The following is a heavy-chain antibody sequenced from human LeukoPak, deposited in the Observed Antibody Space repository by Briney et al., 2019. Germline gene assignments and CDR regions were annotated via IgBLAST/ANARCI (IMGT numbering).Heavy chain of an antibody. V-gene: IGHV4-39*01. CDR3: ARHSVTAMRFGFDY. Sequence: SETLSLTGTVSGGSISSTRYYWGWIRQPPGKGLEWIGTIFYAGSTYYNPSLKSRVTVDVDTSKNQFSLKLSSVTAADTAFYYCARHSVTAMRFGFDYWGQGTLVTVPS. D-gene: IGHD2-21*02. CDR1: GGSISSTRYY. CDR2: IFYAGST. J-gene: IGHJ4*02.